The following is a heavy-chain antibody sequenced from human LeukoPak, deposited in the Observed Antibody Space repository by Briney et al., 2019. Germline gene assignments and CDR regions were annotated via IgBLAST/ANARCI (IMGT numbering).Heavy chain of an antibody. Sequence: ASVKVFCKASGYNFNSYYIHWVRQAPGQGLEWMGIINPSGGSTSYAQKFQGRVTMTRDTSTSTVYMELSSLRSEDTAVYYCARDRTGFDYWGQGTLVTVSS. V-gene: IGHV1-46*02. CDR1: GYNFNSYY. CDR3: ARDRTGFDY. J-gene: IGHJ4*02. CDR2: INPSGGST.